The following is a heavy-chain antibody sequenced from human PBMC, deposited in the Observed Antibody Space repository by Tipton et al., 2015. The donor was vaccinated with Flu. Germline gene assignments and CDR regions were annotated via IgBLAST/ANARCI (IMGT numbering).Heavy chain of an antibody. CDR2: ISWNSGSI. Sequence: SLRLSCAASGFTFDDYAMHWVRQAPGKGLEWVSGISWNSGSIGHADSVKGRFTISRDNAKNSLYLQMNSLRAEDTALYYCAKGSDSSGWYGPYYWGQGTLVTVSS. V-gene: IGHV3-9*01. J-gene: IGHJ4*02. CDR3: AKGSDSSGWYGPYY. D-gene: IGHD6-19*01. CDR1: GFTFDDYA.